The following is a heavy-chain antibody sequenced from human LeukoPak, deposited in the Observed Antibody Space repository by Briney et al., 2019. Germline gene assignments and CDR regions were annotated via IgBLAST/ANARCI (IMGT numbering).Heavy chain of an antibody. V-gene: IGHV3-30*04. Sequence: GGSLRLSCAASGFTFSSYAMHWVRQAPGKGLEWVAVISYDGSNKYYADSVKGRFTISRDNSKNTLYLQMNSLRAEDTAVYYCARGKYSYGYESADSLGFDYWGQGTLVTVSS. CDR3: ARGKYSYGYESADSLGFDY. CDR2: ISYDGSNK. J-gene: IGHJ4*02. CDR1: GFTFSSYA. D-gene: IGHD5-18*01.